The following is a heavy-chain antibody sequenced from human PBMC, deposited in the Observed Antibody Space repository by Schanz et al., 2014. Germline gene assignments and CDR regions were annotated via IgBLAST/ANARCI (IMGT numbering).Heavy chain of an antibody. CDR1: GFTFSASA. CDR3: AGGRAVVTPLDF. CDR2: IYSGGST. Sequence: EVQLVESGGGLVQPGGSLKLSCAASGFTFSASAMHWVRQAPGKGLEWVSVIYSGGSTYYADSVKGRFTISRDNSKNTLYLQMSSLRTEDTAVYFCAGGRAVVTPLDFWGQGTLVTVSS. V-gene: IGHV3-66*02. D-gene: IGHD2-15*01. J-gene: IGHJ4*02.